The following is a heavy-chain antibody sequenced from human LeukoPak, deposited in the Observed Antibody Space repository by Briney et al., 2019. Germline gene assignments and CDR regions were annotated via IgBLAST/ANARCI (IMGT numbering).Heavy chain of an antibody. CDR1: GGSISSGVYY. D-gene: IGHD2-15*01. J-gene: IGHJ4*02. V-gene: IGHV4-31*03. CDR3: ARVGGTLLVL. Sequence: SQTLSLTCTVSGGSISSGVYYCSWIRQHPGKCLEWIGYIYYSGSTYYNPSLKCRVTISVDTSKNQFSLKLRSVTAADTAVYYSARVGGTLLVLWGQGNLVTVSS. CDR2: IYYSGST.